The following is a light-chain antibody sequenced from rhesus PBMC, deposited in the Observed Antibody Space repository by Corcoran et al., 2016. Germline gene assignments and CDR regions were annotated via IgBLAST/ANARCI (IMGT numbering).Light chain of an antibody. Sequence: DIQMTQSPSSLSAFVGDRVSITCRASQDISNDLAWYQQKPGEAPKLLIFEGSNLKSGISSRFSGSGSGSDFTLTISSLRSEDFATYYCQHYFTTPYSFGQGTKVEI. CDR2: EGS. CDR1: QDISND. CDR3: QHYFTTPYS. J-gene: IGKJ2*01. V-gene: IGKV1-25*01.